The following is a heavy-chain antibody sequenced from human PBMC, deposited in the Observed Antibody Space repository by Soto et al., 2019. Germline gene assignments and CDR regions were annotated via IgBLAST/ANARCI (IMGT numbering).Heavy chain of an antibody. V-gene: IGHV3-66*01. CDR2: IYSGGGT. J-gene: IGHJ4*02. CDR1: GFTVSSNY. CDR3: ARDRAGLHIDY. Sequence: EVQLVESGGGLVQPGGSLRLSCAASGFTVSSNYMSWVRQAPGKGLEWVSVIYSGGGTFYADSVKGRFTISRDNSKNTLYLQMNSLRAEDTAVYYCARDRAGLHIDYWGQGTLGTVSS. D-gene: IGHD2-21*02.